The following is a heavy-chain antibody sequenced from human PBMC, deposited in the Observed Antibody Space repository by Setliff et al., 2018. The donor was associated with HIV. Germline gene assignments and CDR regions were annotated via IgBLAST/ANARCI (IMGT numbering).Heavy chain of an antibody. CDR2: IYYSGST. J-gene: IGHJ5*02. CDR3: ARRRGYCSGGTCYSGGYWFDP. D-gene: IGHD2-15*01. Sequence: SETLSLTCTVSGGSISSSSYYWAWVRQPPGKGLEWIGSIYYSGSTSYNPSLKSRVTISVDTSKNQFSLKLRSVTAADTAVYYCARRRGYCSGGTCYSGGYWFDPWGQGTLVTAPQ. CDR1: GGSISSSSYY. V-gene: IGHV4-39*01.